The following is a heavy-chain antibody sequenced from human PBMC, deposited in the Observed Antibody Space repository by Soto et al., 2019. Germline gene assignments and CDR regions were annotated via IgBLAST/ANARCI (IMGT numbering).Heavy chain of an antibody. CDR2: ISFDGTKK. Sequence: GGSLRLSCAASGFAFNIYALHWVRQAPGKGLEWVAVISFDGTKKYYSDSVKGRFTISRDNLKNTLYLQMNNLRVEDAALYFCAREDDYGYRYINYGLDVWGQGTTVTVSS. D-gene: IGHD4-17*01. CDR1: GFAFNIYA. J-gene: IGHJ6*02. CDR3: AREDDYGYRYINYGLDV. V-gene: IGHV3-30-3*01.